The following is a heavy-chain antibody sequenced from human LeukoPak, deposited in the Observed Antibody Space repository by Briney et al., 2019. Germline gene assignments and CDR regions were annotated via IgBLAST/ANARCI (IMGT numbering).Heavy chain of an antibody. J-gene: IGHJ4*02. V-gene: IGHV4-59*02. Sequence: SQTLSLTCTVFGGAVTSDYWSWIRQPPGKGLEWIGYIYYTGRTSYNPSLKSRVTISVDTSKNQFSLKLSSVTAADTAVYYCASTRQPEYYYDSSGGGFDYWGQGTLVTVSS. D-gene: IGHD3-22*01. CDR3: ASTRQPEYYYDSSGGGFDY. CDR2: IYYTGRT. CDR1: GGAVTSDY.